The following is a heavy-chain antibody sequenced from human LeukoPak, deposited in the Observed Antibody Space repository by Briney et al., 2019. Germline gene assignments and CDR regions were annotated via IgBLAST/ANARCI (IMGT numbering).Heavy chain of an antibody. Sequence: GGSLRLSCAASGFTFSSYAMSWVRQALGKGLEWVSAISGSGGSTYYADSVKGRFTISRDNSKNTLYLQMNSLRAEDTAVCYCAKKAGQLWLPSDAFDIWGQGTMVTVSS. CDR2: ISGSGGST. CDR1: GFTFSSYA. V-gene: IGHV3-23*01. D-gene: IGHD5-18*01. J-gene: IGHJ3*02. CDR3: AKKAGQLWLPSDAFDI.